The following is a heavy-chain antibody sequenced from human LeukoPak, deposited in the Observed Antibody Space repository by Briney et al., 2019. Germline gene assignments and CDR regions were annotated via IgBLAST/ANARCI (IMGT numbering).Heavy chain of an antibody. CDR2: INPNSGGT. Sequence: ASVKVSCKAAGYTFTGYYMHWVRQAPGQGLEWMGWINPNSGGTNYAQKFQGRVTMTRDTSISTAYMELSRLRSDDTAVYYCARGSVTTLPDLDPWGQGTLVTVSS. V-gene: IGHV1-2*02. CDR3: ARGSVTTLPDLDP. CDR1: GYTFTGYY. J-gene: IGHJ5*02. D-gene: IGHD4-17*01.